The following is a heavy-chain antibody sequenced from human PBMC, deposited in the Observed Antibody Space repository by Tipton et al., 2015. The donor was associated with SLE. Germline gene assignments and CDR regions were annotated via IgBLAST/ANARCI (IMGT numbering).Heavy chain of an antibody. CDR1: GFTFDDYA. V-gene: IGHV3-9*01. CDR2: ISWNSGSV. D-gene: IGHD6-13*01. Sequence: SLRLSCAASGFTFDDYAMHWVRQAPGKGLEWASGISWNSGSVGYADSVKGRFTISRDNAKNSLYLQMNSLRAEDTALYYCAKDGGGGIAAAGDYWGQGTLVTVSS. J-gene: IGHJ4*02. CDR3: AKDGGGGIAAAGDY.